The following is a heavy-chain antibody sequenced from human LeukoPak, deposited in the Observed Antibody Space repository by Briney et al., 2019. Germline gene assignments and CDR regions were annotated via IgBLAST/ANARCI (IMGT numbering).Heavy chain of an antibody. CDR1: GGSISSGGYS. CDR2: IYHSGST. D-gene: IGHD3-10*01. J-gene: IGHJ4*02. Sequence: PSETLSLTCTVSGGSISSGGYSWSWIRQPPGKGLEWIGYIYHSGSTNYNPSLKSRVTISVDTSKNQFSLKLSSVTAADTAVYYCARNRQLDYWGQGTLVTVSS. V-gene: IGHV4-30-2*01. CDR3: ARNRQLDY.